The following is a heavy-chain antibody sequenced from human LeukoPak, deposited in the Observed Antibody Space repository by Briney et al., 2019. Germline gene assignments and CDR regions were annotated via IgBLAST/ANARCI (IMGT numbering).Heavy chain of an antibody. CDR3: AKRDDSGGNLVDL. Sequence: SETLSLTCTVSGGSIRSGSHYGAWIRQPPGEGLEWLGSIYYSGSTYYNPSLENRVTISIDTSKNHFSLKLSSLSAADTSVYYCAKRDDSGGNLVDLWGQGTLVTVSS. CDR1: GGSIRSGSHY. D-gene: IGHD3-22*01. J-gene: IGHJ4*02. CDR2: IYYSGST. V-gene: IGHV4-39*02.